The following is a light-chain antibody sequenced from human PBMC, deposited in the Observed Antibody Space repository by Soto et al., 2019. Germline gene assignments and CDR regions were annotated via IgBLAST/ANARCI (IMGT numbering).Light chain of an antibody. CDR2: GDN. CDR1: SSNIGAEYD. V-gene: IGLV1-40*01. CDR3: SLYTTSSTLL. J-gene: IGLJ2*01. Sequence: QSVLTQPPSVSGAPGQRVAISCTGSSSNIGAEYDVHWYQQLPGTAPKRLIYGDNNRPSGVPDRFSGSKSGNTASLTISGLQAEDEADYYCSLYTTSSTLLFGGGTQLTV.